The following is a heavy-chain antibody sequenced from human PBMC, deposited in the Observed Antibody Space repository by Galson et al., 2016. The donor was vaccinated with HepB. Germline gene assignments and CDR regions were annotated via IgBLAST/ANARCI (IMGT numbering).Heavy chain of an antibody. J-gene: IGHJ4*02. V-gene: IGHV1-3*01. CDR1: GYTFTRYT. CDR2: INAGNGNT. CDR3: ARTLSSGWFVYFDY. Sequence: VKVSCKASGYTFTRYTMHWVRQAPGQRLEWMGWINAGNGNTKYSQKFQGRVTISRDTSASTGYMELSSLRSEDTAVYYCARTLSSGWFVYFDYWGQGTLVTVSS. D-gene: IGHD6-19*01.